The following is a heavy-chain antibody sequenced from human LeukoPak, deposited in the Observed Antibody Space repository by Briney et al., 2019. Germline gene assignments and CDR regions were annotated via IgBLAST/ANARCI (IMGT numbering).Heavy chain of an antibody. CDR3: ARSASITDAFDI. D-gene: IGHD3-10*01. CDR1: GYTFTSYD. Sequence: ASVKVSCKASGYTFTSYDINWVRQATGQGLEWMGWMNPNSGNTGYAQKFQGRVTMTRNTSISTAYMELSSLRSEDTAVYYCARSASITDAFDIWGQGTMVTVSS. J-gene: IGHJ3*02. V-gene: IGHV1-8*01. CDR2: MNPNSGNT.